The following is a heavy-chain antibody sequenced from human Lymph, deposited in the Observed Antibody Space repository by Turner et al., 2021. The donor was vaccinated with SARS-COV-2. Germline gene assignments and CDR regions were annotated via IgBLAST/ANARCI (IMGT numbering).Heavy chain of an antibody. CDR2: ISYDGSNK. D-gene: IGHD3-10*01. J-gene: IGHJ4*02. Sequence: VQLVESGGGVVQPGRSLRLSCAASGFTFNNYPMHWVRQAPGKGLEWVAVISYDGSNKYYADSVKGRFTISRDNSKNTLYLQMNSLRAEDTAVYYCARDSSGSGTLDYWGQGTLVTVSS. CDR3: ARDSSGSGTLDY. V-gene: IGHV3-30-3*01. CDR1: GFTFNNYP.